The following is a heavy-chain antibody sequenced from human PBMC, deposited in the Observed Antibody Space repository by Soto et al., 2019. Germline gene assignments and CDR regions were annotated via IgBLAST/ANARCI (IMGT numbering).Heavy chain of an antibody. CDR1: GFTFSSYS. D-gene: IGHD6-6*01. J-gene: IGHJ3*02. Sequence: GRSLRLSCAASGFTFSSYSMNWVRQAPGKGLEWVSSISSSSSYIYYADSVKGRFTISRDNAKNSLYLQMNSLRAEDTAVYYCARSSSSLGDAFDILGQGKMVTGS. CDR3: ARSSSSLGDAFDI. V-gene: IGHV3-21*01. CDR2: ISSSSSYI.